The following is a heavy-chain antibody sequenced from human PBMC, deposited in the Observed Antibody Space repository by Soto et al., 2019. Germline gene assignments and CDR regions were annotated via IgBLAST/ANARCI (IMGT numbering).Heavy chain of an antibody. J-gene: IGHJ4*02. V-gene: IGHV3-23*01. D-gene: IGHD6-13*01. CDR1: GFTFTDYA. CDR3: ARGSSGYSSSWYYFDY. Sequence: LRLSCAASGFTFTDYALSWVRQAPGKGLEWVATISGIGGSTYLADSVKGRLSISRDNSKNTVSLLMNSLRAEDTAVYFCARGSSGYSSSWYYFDYLGRGTLVTGSS. CDR2: ISGIGGST.